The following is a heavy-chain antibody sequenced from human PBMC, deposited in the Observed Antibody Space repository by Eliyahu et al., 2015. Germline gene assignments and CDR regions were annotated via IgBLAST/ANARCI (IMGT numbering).Heavy chain of an antibody. CDR2: IKSKGDGGTT. CDR3: TNYLSVVGWS. D-gene: IGHD2-15*01. Sequence: EVQLAESGGGLVKPGESLRLSCAASGFTFTNAWMSWVRQAPGKGLEWVGRIKSKGDGGTTDYAATVKGRFTISRDDSKSALYLQMNSLITEDTAVYYCTNYLSVVGWSWGQGTLVTVSS. V-gene: IGHV3-15*01. CDR1: GFTFTNAW. J-gene: IGHJ5*02.